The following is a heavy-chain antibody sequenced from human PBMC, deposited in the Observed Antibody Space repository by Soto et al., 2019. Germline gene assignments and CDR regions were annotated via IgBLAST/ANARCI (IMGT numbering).Heavy chain of an antibody. D-gene: IGHD5-12*01. J-gene: IGHJ4*02. CDR1: GGSISSYY. V-gene: IGHV4-59*08. CDR3: ARLARGYYFDY. Sequence: SETLSLTCTVSGGSISSYYWSWIRQPPGKGLEWIGYIYYSGSTNYNPSLKSRVTISVDTSKNQFSLKLSSVTAADTAVYYCARLARGYYFDYWGQGTLVTVSS. CDR2: IYYSGST.